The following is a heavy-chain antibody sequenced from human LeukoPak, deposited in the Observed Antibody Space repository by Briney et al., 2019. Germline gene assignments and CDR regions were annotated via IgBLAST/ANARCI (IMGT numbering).Heavy chain of an antibody. CDR1: GFTFSSYA. D-gene: IGHD7-27*01. V-gene: IGHV3-30-3*01. CDR3: ARDPQNWGELLWYFDL. Sequence: PEGSLRLSCAASGFTFSSYAMHWVRQAPGKGLEWVAVISYDGSNKYYADSVKGRFTISRDNSKNTLYLQMNSLRAEDTAVYYCARDPQNWGELLWYFDLWGRGTLVTVSS. CDR2: ISYDGSNK. J-gene: IGHJ2*01.